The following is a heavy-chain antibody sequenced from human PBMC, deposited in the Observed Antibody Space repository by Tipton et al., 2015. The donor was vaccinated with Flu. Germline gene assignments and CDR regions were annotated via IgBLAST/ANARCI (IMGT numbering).Heavy chain of an antibody. D-gene: IGHD2-2*01. CDR3: ARGIASAAST. V-gene: IGHV3-7*03. CDR2: IKQDGSEK. CDR1: GFIFTNYW. J-gene: IGHJ3*01. Sequence: SLRLSCTASGFIFTNYWMHWVRQAPGKGLEWVANIKQDGSEKYYVDSVKGRFTISRDNAKNSLYLQMSSLRAEDMAVYYCARGIASAASTWGQGTMVTVSS.